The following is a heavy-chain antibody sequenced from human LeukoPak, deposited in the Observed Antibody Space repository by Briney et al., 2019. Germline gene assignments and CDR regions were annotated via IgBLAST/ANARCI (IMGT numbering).Heavy chain of an antibody. CDR3: ARVVRLVVPAAIWIGDYYGMDV. Sequence: PSETLSLTCTVSGGSISSGGYYWSCIRQHPGKGLECIGYIYYSGSTYYNPSLKSRVTISVDTSKNQFSLKLSSVTAADTAVYYCARVVRLVVPAAIWIGDYYGMDVWGQGTTVTVSS. V-gene: IGHV4-31*03. CDR2: IYYSGST. D-gene: IGHD2-2*02. J-gene: IGHJ6*02. CDR1: GGSISSGGYY.